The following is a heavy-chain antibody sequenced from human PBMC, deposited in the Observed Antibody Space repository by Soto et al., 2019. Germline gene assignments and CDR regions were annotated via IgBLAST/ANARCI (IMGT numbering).Heavy chain of an antibody. CDR3: ARESGGATATLDYSYFYMDV. CDR1: GDTFTDYY. J-gene: IGHJ6*03. CDR2: INPNSGVT. V-gene: IGHV1-2*04. D-gene: IGHD5-12*01. Sequence: QVQLVQSGAEVKKPGASVTVSCRSSGDTFTDYYMHWVRQAPGQGLEWMGWINPNSGVTKYAQKFQGWVTMTRDTSIRTVYMQLRRLRSDDTAVYYCARESGGATATLDYSYFYMDVWGTGTTVTVSS.